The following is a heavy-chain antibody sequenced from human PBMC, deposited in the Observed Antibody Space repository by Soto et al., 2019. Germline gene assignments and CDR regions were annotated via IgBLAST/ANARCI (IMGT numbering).Heavy chain of an antibody. CDR3: AREGGIVGATTVDY. CDR1: GGSISSGDYY. Sequence: QVQLQESAPGLVKPSQTLSLPGTVSGGSISSGDYYWSWIGQPPGKGREWIGYIYYSGSTYYNPSLKSRVTISVDTSKNQFSLKLSSVTAADTAVYYCAREGGIVGATTVDYWGQGTLVTVSS. V-gene: IGHV4-30-4*01. CDR2: IYYSGST. D-gene: IGHD1-26*01. J-gene: IGHJ4*02.